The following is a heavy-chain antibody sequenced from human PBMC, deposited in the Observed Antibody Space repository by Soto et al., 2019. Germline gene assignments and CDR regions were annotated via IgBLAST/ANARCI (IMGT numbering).Heavy chain of an antibody. Sequence: LRLSCSASGFTFSSYAMHWVRQAPGKGLEYVSAISSNGGSTYYADSVKGRFTISRDNSKNTLYLQMSSLRAEDTAVYYCVKGPAESREYYDSSGYYLFDYWGQGTLVTVSS. CDR2: ISSNGGST. D-gene: IGHD3-22*01. CDR1: GFTFSSYA. V-gene: IGHV3-64D*08. J-gene: IGHJ4*02. CDR3: VKGPAESREYYDSSGYYLFDY.